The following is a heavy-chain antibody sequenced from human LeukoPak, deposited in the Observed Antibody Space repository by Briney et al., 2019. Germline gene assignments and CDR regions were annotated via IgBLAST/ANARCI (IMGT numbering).Heavy chain of an antibody. CDR3: ARVGCSGGSCYWYWFDP. CDR1: GGSFSGYY. Sequence: PSETLSLTCAVYGGSFSGYYWSWIRQPPGKGLEWIGEINHSGSTNYNPSLKSRVTIPVDTSKNQFSLKLSSVTAADTAVYYCARVGCSGGSCYWYWFDPWGQGTLVTVSS. CDR2: INHSGST. J-gene: IGHJ5*02. D-gene: IGHD2-15*01. V-gene: IGHV4-34*01.